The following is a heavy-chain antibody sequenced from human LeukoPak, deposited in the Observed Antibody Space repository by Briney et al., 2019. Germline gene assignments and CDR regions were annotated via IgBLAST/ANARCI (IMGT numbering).Heavy chain of an antibody. CDR1: GFTFSSYS. D-gene: IGHD3-9*01. CDR3: ATDYDVLTGYYSDVGY. V-gene: IGHV3-21*01. J-gene: IGHJ4*02. Sequence: GGSLRLSCAASGFTFSSYSMNWVRQAPGKGLEWVSSISSSSSYIYYADSVKGRFTTSRDNSKNTLYLQMNSLRAEDTAVYYCATDYDVLTGYYSDVGYWGQGTLVTVSS. CDR2: ISSSSSYI.